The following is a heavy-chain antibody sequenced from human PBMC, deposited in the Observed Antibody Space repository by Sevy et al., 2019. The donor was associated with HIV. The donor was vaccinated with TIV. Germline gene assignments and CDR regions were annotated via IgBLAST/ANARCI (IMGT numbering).Heavy chain of an antibody. CDR1: GYTLSELS. D-gene: IGHD3-22*01. V-gene: IGHV1-24*01. Sequence: ASVKVSCKVSGYTLSELSMHWVRQPPGKGLEWMGRFDPDEGETIYAQRFQGRVTMTEDTSADTAYMELSSLRSEDTAMYYCATAREYYSDNSGYLDYWGQGTPVTVSS. J-gene: IGHJ4*02. CDR3: ATAREYYSDNSGYLDY. CDR2: FDPDEGET.